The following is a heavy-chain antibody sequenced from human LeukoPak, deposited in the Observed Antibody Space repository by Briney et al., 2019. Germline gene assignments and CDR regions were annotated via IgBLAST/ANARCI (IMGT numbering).Heavy chain of an antibody. J-gene: IGHJ4*02. V-gene: IGHV4-34*01. Sequence: SETLSLTCAVYGVSFSGYYWSWIRQPPGKGLEWIGEINHSGSTNYNPSLKSRVTISVDTSKNQFSLKLSSVTAADTAVYYCARGYYFDYWGQGTLVTVSS. CDR1: GVSFSGYY. CDR2: INHSGST. CDR3: ARGYYFDY.